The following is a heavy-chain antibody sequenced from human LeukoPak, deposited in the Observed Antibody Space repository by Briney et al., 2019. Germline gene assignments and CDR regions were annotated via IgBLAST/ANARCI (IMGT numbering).Heavy chain of an antibody. CDR3: ARARTTVTTRDAFDI. V-gene: IGHV1-18*01. Sequence: ASVKASCTASGYTFTSYGISWVRQAPGQGLEWMAWISAYNGNTNYAQKLQGRVTMATDTSTSTAYMELRSLRSGDTAVYYCARARTTVTTRDAFDIWGQETRLSVSS. CDR2: ISAYNGNT. CDR1: GYTFTSYG. J-gene: IGHJ3*02. D-gene: IGHD4-17*01.